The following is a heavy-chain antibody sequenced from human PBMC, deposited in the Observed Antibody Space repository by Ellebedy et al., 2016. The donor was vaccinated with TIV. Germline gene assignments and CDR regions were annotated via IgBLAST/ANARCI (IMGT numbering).Heavy chain of an antibody. V-gene: IGHV5-51*01. D-gene: IGHD3-9*01. Sequence: GESLKISXKGSGYSFTSYWIGWVRQMPGKGLEWMGIIYPGDSDTRYSPSFQGQVTISADKSISTAYLQWSSLKASDTAMYYCARHYDILTGSHYYYYYGMDVWGQGTTVTVSS. CDR3: ARHYDILTGSHYYYYYGMDV. CDR1: GYSFTSYW. CDR2: IYPGDSDT. J-gene: IGHJ6*02.